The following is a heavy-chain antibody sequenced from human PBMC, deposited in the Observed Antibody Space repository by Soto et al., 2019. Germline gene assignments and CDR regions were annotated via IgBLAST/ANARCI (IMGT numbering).Heavy chain of an antibody. D-gene: IGHD3-10*01. CDR3: AIDLGAFNYGSAYFDY. J-gene: IGHJ4*02. CDR2: IWYDGSNQ. V-gene: IGHV3-33*01. CDR1: GFTFSTYG. Sequence: PGGSLRLSCAPSGFTFSTYGMHWVRQAPGKGLEWVAVIWYDGSNQYYADSVKGRFTISRDNSKNMLYLQMNSLRAEDTAVYYCAIDLGAFNYGSAYFDYWGQGTPVTVSS.